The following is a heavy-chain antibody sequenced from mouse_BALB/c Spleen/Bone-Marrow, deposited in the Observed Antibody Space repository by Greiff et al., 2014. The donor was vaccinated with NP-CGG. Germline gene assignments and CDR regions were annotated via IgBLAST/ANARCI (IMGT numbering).Heavy chain of an antibody. CDR3: VRDYGYGAMDY. Sequence: VQLQQSGGGLVQPGGSRKPSCAASGFTFSSFAMHWVRQAPEKGLEWVAYISSGSITIYYADTVKGRFTISRDNPKNTLFLQMTSLRSEDTAMYYCVRDYGYGAMDYWGQGTSVTVSS. J-gene: IGHJ4*01. CDR2: ISSGSITI. CDR1: GFTFSSFA. V-gene: IGHV5-17*02. D-gene: IGHD1-2*01.